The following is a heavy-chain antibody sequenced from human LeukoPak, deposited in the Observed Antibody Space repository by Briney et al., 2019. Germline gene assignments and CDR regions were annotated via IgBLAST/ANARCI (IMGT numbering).Heavy chain of an antibody. CDR2: IKQDGSEI. D-gene: IGHD1-26*01. CDR3: ARDGHSGSYKDPDY. CDR1: GFTFSSYW. Sequence: GRSLRLSCAASGFTFSSYWMTWVRQAPGKGLEWVANIKQDGSEIYYVDSVKGRFTISRDNAKNFLYLQMNSLRAEDTAVYYCARDGHSGSYKDPDYWGQGTLVTVSS. V-gene: IGHV3-7*01. J-gene: IGHJ4*02.